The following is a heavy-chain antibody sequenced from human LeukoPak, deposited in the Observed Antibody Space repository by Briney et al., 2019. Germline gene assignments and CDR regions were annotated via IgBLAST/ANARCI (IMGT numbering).Heavy chain of an antibody. CDR1: GDTVSSNSSA. V-gene: IGHV6-1*01. D-gene: IGHD6-19*01. Sequence: SQTLSLTCAVSGDTVSSNSSAWHWLRQSPSRGLEWLARRYYRSKWYNDYAVSVKSRITINPDTSKNQFSLQLNSVTPEDTAVYYCAREAGYSSGWHYYFDYWGQGTLVTVSS. CDR3: AREAGYSSGWHYYFDY. CDR2: RYYRSKWYN. J-gene: IGHJ4*02.